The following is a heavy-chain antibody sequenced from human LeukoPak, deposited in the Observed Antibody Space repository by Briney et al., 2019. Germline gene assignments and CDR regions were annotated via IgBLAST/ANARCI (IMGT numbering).Heavy chain of an antibody. CDR3: ARDQDIRRYYYYGMDV. Sequence: GSSVKVSCKASGGTFSSYAISWVRQAPGQGLEWMGRIIPILGIANYAQKFQGRVTITADKSTSTAYMELSSLRSEDTAVYYCARDQDIRRYYYYGMDVWGQGTTVTVSS. J-gene: IGHJ6*02. V-gene: IGHV1-69*04. CDR2: IIPILGIA. CDR1: GGTFSSYA. D-gene: IGHD2-15*01.